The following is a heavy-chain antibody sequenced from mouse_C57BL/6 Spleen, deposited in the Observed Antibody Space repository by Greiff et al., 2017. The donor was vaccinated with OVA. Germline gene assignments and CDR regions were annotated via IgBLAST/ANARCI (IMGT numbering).Heavy chain of an antibody. V-gene: IGHV3-6*01. CDR3: ARVGYSNYFDY. CDR1: GYSITSGYY. Sequence: VQLKESGPGLVKPSQSLSLTCSVTGYSITSGYYWNWIRQFPGNKLEWMGYISYDGSNNYNPSLKNRISITRDTSKNQFFLKLNSVTTEDTATYYCARVGYSNYFDYWGQGTTLTVSS. D-gene: IGHD2-5*01. J-gene: IGHJ2*01. CDR2: ISYDGSN.